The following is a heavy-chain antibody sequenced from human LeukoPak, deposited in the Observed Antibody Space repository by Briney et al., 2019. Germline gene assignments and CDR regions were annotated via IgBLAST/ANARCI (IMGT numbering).Heavy chain of an antibody. CDR1: GFTFSSYA. D-gene: IGHD3-22*01. CDR3: ARERYYDSSGSFDY. V-gene: IGHV3-64*01. CDR2: ISSNGGST. Sequence: GGSLRLSCVASGFTFSSYAMHWVRQAPGKGLEYVSAISSNGGSTYYANSVKGRFTISRDNSKNTLYLQMGSLRAEDMAVYYCARERYYDSSGSFDYWGQGTLVTVSS. J-gene: IGHJ4*02.